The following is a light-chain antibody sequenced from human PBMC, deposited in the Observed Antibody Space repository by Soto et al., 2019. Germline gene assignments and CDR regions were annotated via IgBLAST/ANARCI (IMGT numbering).Light chain of an antibody. Sequence: DIQMTQSPSSLSASVGDRVTLTCRASQSISTFLNWYQQKTGKAPKLLIYAASTLQTGVRSRFSGSASGTDFTLTINSLQPEDFATYYCQQSYNTPWTFGQGTKVEIK. CDR1: QSISTF. V-gene: IGKV1-39*01. CDR3: QQSYNTPWT. CDR2: AAS. J-gene: IGKJ1*01.